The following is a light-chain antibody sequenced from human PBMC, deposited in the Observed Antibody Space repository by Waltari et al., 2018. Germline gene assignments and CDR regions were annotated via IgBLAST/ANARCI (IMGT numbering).Light chain of an antibody. Sequence: EIVMTQSPATLSVSPGERATLSCRASQSVSSNLAWYQQKPGQAPRLLIYGASTRATGIPARLSGSGSGTEFTLTISSMQSEDFAVYYCQQYNNWPPWTFGKGPRWKSN. J-gene: IGKJ1*01. CDR1: QSVSSN. CDR3: QQYNNWPPWT. V-gene: IGKV3-15*01. CDR2: GAS.